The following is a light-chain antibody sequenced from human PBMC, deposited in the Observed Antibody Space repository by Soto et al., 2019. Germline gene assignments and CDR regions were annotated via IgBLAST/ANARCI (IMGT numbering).Light chain of an antibody. CDR2: DAS. CDR3: QQYDNLPIT. J-gene: IGKJ5*01. V-gene: IGKV1-33*01. CDR1: QDISNY. Sequence: DIQMTQSPSSLSASVGDRVTITCQASQDISNYLNWYQQKPGKAPKLLIYDASNLETVVTSRFSGSGFGTDFTFTISSLQPEDIATYYCQQYDNLPITFGQGTRLEIK.